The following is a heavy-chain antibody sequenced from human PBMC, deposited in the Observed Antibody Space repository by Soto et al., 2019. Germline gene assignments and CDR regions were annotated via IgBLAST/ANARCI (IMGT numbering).Heavy chain of an antibody. V-gene: IGHV2-5*02. CDR3: AHRPQGGNWFDP. CDR1: GFSLSTSRVG. CDR2: IYWDDDK. D-gene: IGHD3-16*01. Sequence: QITLKESGPTLVKPTQTLTLTCTFSGFSLSTSRVGVAWIRQPPGKALEWLALIYWDDDKRYSTSLKSRLIITKDTSKNQVVLTMSNMDPVDTATYYGAHRPQGGNWFDPWGQGTLVTVSS. J-gene: IGHJ5*02.